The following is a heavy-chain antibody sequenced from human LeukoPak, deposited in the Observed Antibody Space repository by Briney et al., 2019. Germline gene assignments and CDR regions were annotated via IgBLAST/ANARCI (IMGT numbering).Heavy chain of an antibody. V-gene: IGHV5-51*01. J-gene: IGHJ4*02. CDR1: GYSFTSYW. CDR2: IYPGDSGT. Sequence: GESLKISCKGSGYSFTSYWIGWVRQMPGKGLEWMGIIYPGDSGTRYSPSFQGQVTISADKSISTAYLQWSSLKASDTAMYYCARTYYYDSSGYSDSMFDYWGQGTLVTVSS. D-gene: IGHD3-22*01. CDR3: ARTYYYDSSGYSDSMFDY.